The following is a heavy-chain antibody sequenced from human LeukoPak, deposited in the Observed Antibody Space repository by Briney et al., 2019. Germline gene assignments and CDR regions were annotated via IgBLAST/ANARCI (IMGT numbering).Heavy chain of an antibody. V-gene: IGHV4-59*01. CDR2: LSKSGNT. D-gene: IGHD3-9*01. Sequence: SETLSLTCTISGGSISSYYWSWIRLPPGKGLEWIGYLSKSGNTNYSPSLKSRVTIFGDTSKNQFFLKLSSVTAADTAVYYCARARYVNSFYAFDIWGQGTLVTVSS. J-gene: IGHJ3*02. CDR1: GGSISSYY. CDR3: ARARYVNSFYAFDI.